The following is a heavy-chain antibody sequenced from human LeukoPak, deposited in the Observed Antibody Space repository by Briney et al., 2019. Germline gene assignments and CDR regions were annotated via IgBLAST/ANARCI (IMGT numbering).Heavy chain of an antibody. V-gene: IGHV3-48*01. CDR2: FSTSSDTI. J-gene: IGHJ1*01. Sequence: PGGSLRLSCAASGFTFSSYSMNWVRQAPGKGLEWISYFSTSSDTISYADSVKGRFPISRDNAKKSLYPPMNSLRAEDTALYYCVTSLSSREYLHHWGQGTLVTVSS. CDR3: VTSLSSREYLHH. CDR1: GFTFSSYS.